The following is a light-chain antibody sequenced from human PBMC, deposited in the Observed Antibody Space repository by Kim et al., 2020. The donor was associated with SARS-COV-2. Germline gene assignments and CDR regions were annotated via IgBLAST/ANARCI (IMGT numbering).Light chain of an antibody. J-gene: IGLJ1*01. V-gene: IGLV9-49*01. CDR1: SGYSNYK. CDR3: GADRESGGNFVYV. CDR2: VGTGGIVG. Sequence: QPVLTQPPSASASLGASVTLTCTLSSGYSNYKVDWYQQRPGKGPRYVMRVGTGGIVGSKGDGIPDRFSVLGSGLNRYLTIKNIQEEDESDYHCGADRESGGNFVYVFGTGTKVTVL.